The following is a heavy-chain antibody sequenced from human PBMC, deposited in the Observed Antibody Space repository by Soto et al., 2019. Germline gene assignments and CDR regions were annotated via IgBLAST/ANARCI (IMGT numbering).Heavy chain of an antibody. CDR3: ARGGSLNWFDP. CDR2: ISSSSSTI. V-gene: IGHV3-48*01. J-gene: IGHJ5*02. D-gene: IGHD3-10*01. CDR1: GFTFSRDS. Sequence: GGSLRLSCAASGFTFSRDSMNWVRQAPGKGLEWVSYISSSSSTIYYADSVKGRFTISRDNAKNSLYLQMNSLRAEDTAVYYCARGGSLNWFDPWGQGTLVTVSS.